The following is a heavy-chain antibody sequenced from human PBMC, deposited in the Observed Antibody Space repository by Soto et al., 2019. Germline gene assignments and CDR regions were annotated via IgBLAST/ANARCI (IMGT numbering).Heavy chain of an antibody. CDR1: GGSFSGYY. J-gene: IGHJ4*02. CDR3: AREDRDGYNLGPYYFDY. Sequence: SETLSLTCAVYGGSFSGYYWSWIRQPPGKGLEWIGEINHSGSTNYNPSLKSRVTISVDTSKNQFSLKLSSVTAADTAVYYCAREDRDGYNLGPYYFDYWGQGTLVTVSS. CDR2: INHSGST. D-gene: IGHD5-12*01. V-gene: IGHV4-34*01.